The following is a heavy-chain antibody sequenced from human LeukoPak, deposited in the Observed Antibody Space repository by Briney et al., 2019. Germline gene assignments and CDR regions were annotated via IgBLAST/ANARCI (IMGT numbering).Heavy chain of an antibody. CDR1: GFTLSSYA. Sequence: PGGSLRLSCAASGFTLSSYAMSWVRQAPGKGREWVSAISGSGGSTYYADSVKGRCTISRDNSKNTLYLQMNSLRAEDTAVYYCAKTRPYYYDSSGYCAYWGQGPLVTVSS. V-gene: IGHV3-23*01. CDR3: AKTRPYYYDSSGYCAY. J-gene: IGHJ4*02. CDR2: ISGSGGST. D-gene: IGHD3-22*01.